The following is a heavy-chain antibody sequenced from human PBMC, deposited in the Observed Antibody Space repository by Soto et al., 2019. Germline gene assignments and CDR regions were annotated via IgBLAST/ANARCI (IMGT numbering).Heavy chain of an antibody. CDR2: INPNSGGT. CDR3: ARDFPSLTTKDGAFDI. J-gene: IGHJ3*02. Sequence: GASVKVSCTDSGYTFTVYYMHWVRQAPGQGLEWMGWINPNSGGTNYAQKFQGWVTMTRDTSISTAYMELSRLRSDDTAVYYCARDFPSLTTKDGAFDIWGQGTMVTVSS. CDR1: GYTFTVYY. D-gene: IGHD4-17*01. V-gene: IGHV1-2*04.